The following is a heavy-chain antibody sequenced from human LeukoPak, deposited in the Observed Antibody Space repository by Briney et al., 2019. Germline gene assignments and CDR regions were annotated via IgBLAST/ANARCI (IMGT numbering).Heavy chain of an antibody. J-gene: IGHJ4*02. V-gene: IGHV4-59*08. CDR1: GGSISNYY. CDR3: ARLDAAAGRYLQFFY. Sequence: SETLSLTCTVSGGSISNYYWSWIRQSPEKGGEWLGYIHDSGSTNYNPSLKSRVTISVDTSKNQFSLKLSSVTAADTAVYYCARLDAAAGRYLQFFYWGQGTLVTVSS. CDR2: IHDSGST. D-gene: IGHD5-24*01.